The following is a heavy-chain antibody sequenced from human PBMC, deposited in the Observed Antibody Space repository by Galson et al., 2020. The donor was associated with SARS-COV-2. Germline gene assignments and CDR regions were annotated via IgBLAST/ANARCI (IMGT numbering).Heavy chain of an antibody. D-gene: IGHD3-22*01. CDR3: IAEYYDSTGGDWCLDL. CDR2: ITYSGTT. J-gene: IGHJ2*01. V-gene: IGHV4-39*01. CDR1: AGSVSSNYNY. Sequence: LETSEPLSLTCTVSAGSVSSNYNYWGWIRQPPGKGLEWVGSITYSGTTSYNPSLKSQVTMSVDTSRNQFALGLSAVTAPGTAVYYCIAEYYDSTGGDWCLDLWGLGTLVTVSS.